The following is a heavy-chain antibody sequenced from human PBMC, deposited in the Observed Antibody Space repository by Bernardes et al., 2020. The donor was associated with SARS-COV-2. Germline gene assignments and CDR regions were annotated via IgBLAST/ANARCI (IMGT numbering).Heavy chain of an antibody. V-gene: IGHV4-34*01. CDR2: INHSGST. CDR1: GGSFSGYY. J-gene: IGHJ6*04. CDR3: ARGKRQGLRYFAWLLFESYVMDG. Sequence: SETLSLTCAVYGGSFSGYYWSWIRQPPGKGLEWMGEINHSGSTNYNPSLKSLVTISVDTSKNQFSLKLSSVTAADTAVYYCARGKRQGLRYFAWLLFESYVMDGWGKGTTVTDSS. D-gene: IGHD3-9*01.